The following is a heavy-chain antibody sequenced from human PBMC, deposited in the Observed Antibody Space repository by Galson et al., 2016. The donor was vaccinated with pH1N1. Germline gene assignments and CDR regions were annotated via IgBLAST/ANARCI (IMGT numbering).Heavy chain of an antibody. CDR2: ISWNSGSI. J-gene: IGHJ4*02. CDR1: GFTFDDYA. Sequence: SLGRPCAASGFTFDDYAMHWVRQAPGKGLEWVSRISWNSGSIGYAASVKGRFTIARDNAKNSLYLQMNSLGAEDTALYNCAKDSDYYGSGPLGYWGQGTLVTVSS. V-gene: IGHV3-9*01. D-gene: IGHD3-10*01. CDR3: AKDSDYYGSGPLGY.